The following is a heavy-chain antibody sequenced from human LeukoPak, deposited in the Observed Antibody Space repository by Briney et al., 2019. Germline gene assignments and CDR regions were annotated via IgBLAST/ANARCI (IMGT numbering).Heavy chain of an antibody. CDR3: ARHVRPYYFDY. J-gene: IGHJ4*02. CDR1: GGSISSSSYY. CDR2: IYYSGST. V-gene: IGHV4-39*01. Sequence: SETLSLTCTVSGGSISSSSYYWGWIRQPPGKGLEWIGSIYYSGSTYYNPSLKSRVTISVDTSKDQFSLKLSSVTAADTAVHYCARHVRPYYFDYWGQGTLVTVSS.